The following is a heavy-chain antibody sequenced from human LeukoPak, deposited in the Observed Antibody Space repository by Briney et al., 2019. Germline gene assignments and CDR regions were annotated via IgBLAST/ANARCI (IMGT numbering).Heavy chain of an antibody. CDR1: GGSFSGYY. CDR3: ARAFNGWWLRLLGSYYFDY. Sequence: PSETLSLTCAVYGGSFSGYYWSWIRQPPGKGLEWIGEINHSGSTNYNPSLKSRVTISVDTSKNQFSLKLSSVTAADTAVYYCARAFNGWWLRLLGSYYFDYWGQGTLVTVSS. J-gene: IGHJ4*02. CDR2: INHSGST. V-gene: IGHV4-34*01. D-gene: IGHD5-12*01.